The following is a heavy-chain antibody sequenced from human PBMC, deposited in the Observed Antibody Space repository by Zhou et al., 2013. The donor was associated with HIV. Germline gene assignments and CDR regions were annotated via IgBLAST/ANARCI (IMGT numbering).Heavy chain of an antibody. CDR2: MKPSRGAV. CDR3: VRRAVCDHCGNFHFQH. J-gene: IGHJ1*01. Sequence: QVRLVQSGAVMRKPGSSVRISCETFGYKFIDYSIHWVRHVPRKGLEWMGWMKPSRGAVNYARNFQGRVTMTRQLSVDPDNTDRGTAYMDLSGLTSADTADYYCVRRAVCDHCGNFHFQHWGQGTPVVVSS. D-gene: IGHD2-21*01. V-gene: IGHV1-2*02. CDR1: GYKFIDYS.